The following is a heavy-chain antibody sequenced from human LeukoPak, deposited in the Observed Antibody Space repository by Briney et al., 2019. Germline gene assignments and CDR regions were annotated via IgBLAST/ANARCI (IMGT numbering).Heavy chain of an antibody. Sequence: GGSLRLSCAASGFPFSIYWMTWVRQAPGKGLEWVANIKPDGSDKYYVDSAKGRFIISRDNPRNTLYLQMNILRTEDTAVYYCAKEGTPHVSTWYDLWGQGTQVIVSS. D-gene: IGHD3-10*01. CDR1: GFPFSIYW. J-gene: IGHJ5*02. V-gene: IGHV3-7*01. CDR3: AKEGTPHVSTWYDL. CDR2: IKPDGSDK.